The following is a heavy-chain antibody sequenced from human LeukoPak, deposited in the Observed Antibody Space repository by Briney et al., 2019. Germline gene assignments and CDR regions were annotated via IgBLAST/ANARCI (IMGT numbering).Heavy chain of an antibody. CDR2: IYTSGST. Sequence: SETLSLTCTVSGGSISSYYWSWIRQPPGKGLEWIGYIYTSGSTNYNPSLKSRVTISVDTSKNQFSLKLSSVTAADTAVYYCARGVHEKYSGSYYYYYMDVWGKGTTVTVSS. V-gene: IGHV4-4*09. J-gene: IGHJ6*03. CDR1: GGSISSYY. D-gene: IGHD1-26*01. CDR3: ARGVHEKYSGSYYYYYMDV.